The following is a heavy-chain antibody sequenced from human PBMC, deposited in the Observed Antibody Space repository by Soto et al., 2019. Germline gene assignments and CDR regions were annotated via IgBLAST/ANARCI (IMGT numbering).Heavy chain of an antibody. V-gene: IGHV3-66*01. Sequence: EVQLVESGGGLVQPGGSLRLSCAASGSTVSSNYMSWVRQAPGKGLEWVSVIYSGGSTYYADSVKGRFTISRDNSKNTLYLQMNSLRADDTAVYYCANQRGGYDRDFDYWGQGTLVTVSS. CDR2: IYSGGST. J-gene: IGHJ4*02. D-gene: IGHD1-1*01. CDR1: GSTVSSNY. CDR3: ANQRGGYDRDFDY.